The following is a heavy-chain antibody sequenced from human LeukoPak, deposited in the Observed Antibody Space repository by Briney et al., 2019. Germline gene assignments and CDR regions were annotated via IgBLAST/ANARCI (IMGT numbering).Heavy chain of an antibody. J-gene: IGHJ4*02. CDR1: GGTFNSYA. V-gene: IGHV1-69*13. Sequence: GASVKVSCKASGGTFNSYAISWVRQAPGQGLEWMGGIIPIFGTANYAQKFQGRVTITADESTSTAYMELSSLRSEDTAVYYCASGRWLQYPFDYWGQGTLVTVSS. CDR2: IIPIFGTA. D-gene: IGHD5-24*01. CDR3: ASGRWLQYPFDY.